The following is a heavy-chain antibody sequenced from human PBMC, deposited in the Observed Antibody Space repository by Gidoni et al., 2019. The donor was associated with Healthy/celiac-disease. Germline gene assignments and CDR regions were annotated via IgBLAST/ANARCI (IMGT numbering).Heavy chain of an antibody. V-gene: IGHV5-51*01. J-gene: IGHJ2*01. CDR3: ARLPTYYYGSGGPPHWYFDL. CDR2: IYPGDSDT. Sequence: EVQLVQSGAEVKKPGESLKISCKGSGYSFTSYWIGWVRQMPGKGLEWMGIIYPGDSDTRYSPSFQGQVTISADKSISTAYLQWSSLKASDTAMYYCARLPTYYYGSGGPPHWYFDLWGRGTLVTVSS. CDR1: GYSFTSYW. D-gene: IGHD3-10*01.